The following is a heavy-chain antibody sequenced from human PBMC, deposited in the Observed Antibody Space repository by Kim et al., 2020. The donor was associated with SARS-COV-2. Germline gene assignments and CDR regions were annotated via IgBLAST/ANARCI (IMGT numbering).Heavy chain of an antibody. J-gene: IGHJ4*02. V-gene: IGHV3-30*18. D-gene: IGHD5-12*01. Sequence: GGSLRLSCAASGFYFGTYDMHWVRQAPGRGLEWVALISYDGSITYYADSVKGRFTISRENSKSTLFLQMNSLRNEDAAVYYCAKRDGYMFYYDAWGQGTLVTVSS. CDR1: GFYFGTYD. CDR3: AKRDGYMFYYDA. CDR2: ISYDGSIT.